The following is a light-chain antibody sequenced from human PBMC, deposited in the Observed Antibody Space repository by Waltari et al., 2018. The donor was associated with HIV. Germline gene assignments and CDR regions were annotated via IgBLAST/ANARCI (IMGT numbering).Light chain of an antibody. CDR3: QAWDSSTAV. V-gene: IGLV2-14*01. J-gene: IGLJ2*01. Sequence: QSALTQPASVSGSPGQSITISCTGTSSNVGDYHYVSWYQKHPGTAPQLIIYEVSKRPAGVSNRFSGSNSGNTATLTISGTQAMDEADYYCQAWDSSTAVFGGGTKLTVL. CDR2: EVS. CDR1: SSNVGDYHY.